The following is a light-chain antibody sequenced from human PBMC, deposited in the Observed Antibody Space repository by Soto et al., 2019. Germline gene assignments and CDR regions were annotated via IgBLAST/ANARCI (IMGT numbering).Light chain of an antibody. CDR1: QSISTF. CDR3: QQSYSTRIT. J-gene: IGKJ5*01. CDR2: AAS. Sequence: DIQMTQSPSSLSASVGDRVSITCRASQSISTFLHWYQQKPGKAPKLLISAASSLQSGVPSRFSGSGSGTDFTLTISSLQPEDFATYYCQQSYSTRITFGQGTRLEI. V-gene: IGKV1-39*01.